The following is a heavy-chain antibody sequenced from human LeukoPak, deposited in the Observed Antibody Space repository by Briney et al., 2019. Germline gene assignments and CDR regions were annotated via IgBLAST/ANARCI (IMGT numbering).Heavy chain of an antibody. CDR2: INPNSGGT. J-gene: IGHJ6*03. D-gene: IGHD1-26*01. CDR1: GYTFTGYY. V-gene: IGHV1-2*02. Sequence: GPVKVSCKASGYTFTGYYMHWVRQAPGQGLEWMGWINPNSGGTNYAQKFQGRVTMTRDTSTSTVYMELSSLRSEDTAVYYCARGYSNYYYMDVWGKGTTVTVSS. CDR3: ARGYSNYYYMDV.